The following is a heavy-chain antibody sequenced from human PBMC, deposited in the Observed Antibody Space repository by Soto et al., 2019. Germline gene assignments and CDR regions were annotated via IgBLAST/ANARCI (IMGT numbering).Heavy chain of an antibody. Sequence: AASVKVSCKASGYTFTSYGISWVRQAPGQGLEWMGWISAYNGNTNYAQKLQGRVTMTTDTSTSTAYMELRSLRSDDTAVYYCARALKKYYDFWSGYFNQFDYWGQGTLVTVSS. D-gene: IGHD3-3*01. CDR1: GYTFTSYG. J-gene: IGHJ4*02. CDR2: ISAYNGNT. CDR3: ARALKKYYDFWSGYFNQFDY. V-gene: IGHV1-18*01.